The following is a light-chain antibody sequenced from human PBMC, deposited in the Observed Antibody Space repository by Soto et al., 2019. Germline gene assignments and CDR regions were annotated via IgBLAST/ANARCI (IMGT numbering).Light chain of an antibody. Sequence: QSALTQPASVSGSPGQSITISCTGTSSDVGGYNYVSWYQQHPGKAPKLMIYEVSNRPSGVSIRFSGSKSGNTASLTISGLQAEDEAAYYCTSYTSSSTLVFRTGTKVTVL. CDR3: TSYTSSSTLV. V-gene: IGLV2-14*01. J-gene: IGLJ1*01. CDR1: SSDVGGYNY. CDR2: EVS.